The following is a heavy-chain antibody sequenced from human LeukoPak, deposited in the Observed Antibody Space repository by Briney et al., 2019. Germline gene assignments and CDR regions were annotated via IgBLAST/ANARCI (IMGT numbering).Heavy chain of an antibody. Sequence: GGSLRLSXAASGFTFSSYSMNWVRQAPGKGLEWVSSISSSSSYIYYADSVKGRFTISRDNAKSSLYLQMNSLRAKDTAVYYCASLRYDSSAYDHPLPHHWGQGTQVTVSS. D-gene: IGHD3-22*01. CDR1: GFTFSSYS. V-gene: IGHV3-21*01. J-gene: IGHJ5*02. CDR2: ISSSSSYI. CDR3: ASLRYDSSAYDHPLPHH.